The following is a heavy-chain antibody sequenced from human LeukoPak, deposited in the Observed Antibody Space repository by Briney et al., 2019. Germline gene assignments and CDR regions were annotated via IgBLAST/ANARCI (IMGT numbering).Heavy chain of an antibody. CDR3: ARGVYQLLYLFNI. CDR1: GGSISSGDYY. Sequence: SETLSLTRTVSGGSISSGDYYWSWIRQPPGKGLEWIGYIYYSGSTYYNPSLKSRVTISVDTSKNQFSLKLSSVTAADTAVYYCARGVYQLLYLFNIGAQGKMVPVSS. CDR2: IYYSGST. J-gene: IGHJ3*02. D-gene: IGHD2-2*02. V-gene: IGHV4-30-4*08.